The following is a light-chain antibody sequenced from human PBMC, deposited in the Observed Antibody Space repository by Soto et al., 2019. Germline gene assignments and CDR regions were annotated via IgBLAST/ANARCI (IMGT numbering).Light chain of an antibody. CDR2: AAS. J-gene: IGKJ2*01. V-gene: IGKV1-39*01. CDR3: QQSYSTPPEYT. CDR1: QSISTY. Sequence: DIQMTQSPSSLSASVGERVTITCRAGQSISTYLNWYQQKPGKAPNLLIYAASNLQSGVPSRFSGSGSGTHFTLTISSLQPGDSATYFCQQSYSTPPEYTFGQGTKLEIK.